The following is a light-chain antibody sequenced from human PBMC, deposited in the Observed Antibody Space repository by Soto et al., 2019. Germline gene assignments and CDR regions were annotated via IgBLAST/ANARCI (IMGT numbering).Light chain of an antibody. V-gene: IGKV3-15*01. CDR3: QQYNNWPTWT. Sequence: EIVMTQSPATLSVSPGERATFSCRASQSVSSNLAWYQQKSGQAPRLLIYGASTRATGTPARFSGSGSGTEFTLTISSLQSEDFAVYYCQQYNNWPTWTLGQGTKV. CDR2: GAS. CDR1: QSVSSN. J-gene: IGKJ1*01.